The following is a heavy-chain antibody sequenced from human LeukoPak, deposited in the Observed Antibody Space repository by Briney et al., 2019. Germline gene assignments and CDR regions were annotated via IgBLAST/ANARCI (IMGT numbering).Heavy chain of an antibody. CDR1: IDPISGYH. Sequence: PSETLSLPCSVSIDPISGYHCSWLRQPPGKGLEWLGYIYYSGNTNYNPSLKSRVTISLDTSKNQFTLKMNSMTAADTAVYYCARERAAGNPSHFDYWGRGSLVTVSS. J-gene: IGHJ4*02. CDR3: ARERAAGNPSHFDY. D-gene: IGHD6-13*01. V-gene: IGHV4-59*01. CDR2: IYYSGNT.